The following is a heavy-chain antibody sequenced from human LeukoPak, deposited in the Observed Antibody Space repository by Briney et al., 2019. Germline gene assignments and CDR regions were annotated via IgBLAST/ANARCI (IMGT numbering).Heavy chain of an antibody. CDR2: INHSGST. CDR1: GGSFSGYY. V-gene: IGHV4-34*01. CDR3: ATLGDIVVVVAAYFDY. Sequence: SETLSLTCAVYGGSFSGYYWSWIRQPPGKGLEWIGEINHSGSTNYNPSLTSRVTRSVDTSKNQFSLKLSSVSAADTAVYYCATLGDIVVVVAAYFDYWGQGTLVTVSS. D-gene: IGHD2-15*01. J-gene: IGHJ4*02.